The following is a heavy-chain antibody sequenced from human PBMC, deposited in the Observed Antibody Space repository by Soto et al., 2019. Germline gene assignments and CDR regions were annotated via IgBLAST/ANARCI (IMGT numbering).Heavy chain of an antibody. CDR1: GFTFSSYA. V-gene: IGHV3-23*01. Sequence: EGSLRLSCAASGFTFSSYAMSLVRQAPGKGLEWVSAITCSGGSTYYADSAKARFTISRDNSKNTLSLQMNRLRPEDTAIYYCAKRIDGYTVGLFDXWGHGTRVTVSX. J-gene: IGHJ4*01. CDR2: ITCSGGST. D-gene: IGHD5-12*01. CDR3: AKRIDGYTVGLFDX.